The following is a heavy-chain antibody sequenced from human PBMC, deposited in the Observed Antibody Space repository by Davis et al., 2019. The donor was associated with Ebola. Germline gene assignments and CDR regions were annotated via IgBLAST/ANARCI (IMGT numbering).Heavy chain of an antibody. CDR3: ASLYGMDV. CDR2: ISAYNGNT. CDR1: GYTFTSYY. J-gene: IGHJ6*02. Sequence: ASVKVSCKASGYTFTSYYMHWVRQAPGQGLEWTGWISAYNGNTNYAQKLQGRVTMTTDTSTSTAYMELRSLKSDDTAVYYCASLYGMDVWGQGTTVTVSS. V-gene: IGHV1-18*04.